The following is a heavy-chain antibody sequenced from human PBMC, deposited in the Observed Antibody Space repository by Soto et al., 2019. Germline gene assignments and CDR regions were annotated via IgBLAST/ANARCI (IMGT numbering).Heavy chain of an antibody. CDR3: AREDGYFDWLSFDY. CDR2: IIPIFGTA. Sequence: QVQLVQSGAEVKKPGSSVKVSCKASGGTFSSYAISWVRQAPGQGLEWMGGIIPIFGTANYAQKCQGRVTITEDASTSTAYMELSSLRSADTAVYYCAREDGYFDWLSFDYWGQGTLVTVSS. J-gene: IGHJ4*02. V-gene: IGHV1-69*12. D-gene: IGHD3-9*01. CDR1: GGTFSSYA.